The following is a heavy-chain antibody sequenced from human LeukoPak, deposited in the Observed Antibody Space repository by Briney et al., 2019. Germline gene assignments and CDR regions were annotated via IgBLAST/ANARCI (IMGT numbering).Heavy chain of an antibody. CDR1: GVSVSSSSYY. CDR2: IYYSGST. V-gene: IGHV4-61*01. Sequence: SETLSLTCTVSGVSVSSSSYYWSWIRQPPGKGLEWIGYIYYSGSTNYNPSLKSRVTISVDTSKNQFSLKLSSVTAADTAVYYCAREGGNYYYYGMDVWGQGTTVTVSS. CDR3: AREGGNYYYYGMDV. D-gene: IGHD3-16*01. J-gene: IGHJ6*02.